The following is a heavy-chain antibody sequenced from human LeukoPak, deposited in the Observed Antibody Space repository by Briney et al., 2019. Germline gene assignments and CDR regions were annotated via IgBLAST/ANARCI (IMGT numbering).Heavy chain of an antibody. V-gene: IGHV3-53*01. D-gene: IGHD5-18*01. CDR1: GLTIGSRY. Sequence: GGSLRLSCVASGLTIGSRYMNWVRQAPGKGLEWVSALYLAGNTYYADSVKGRFTISRDNSKNTLYLQMNSLRAEDTAVYYCATTDTAMVNYYYGMDVWGQGTTVTVSS. J-gene: IGHJ6*02. CDR2: LYLAGNT. CDR3: ATTDTAMVNYYYGMDV.